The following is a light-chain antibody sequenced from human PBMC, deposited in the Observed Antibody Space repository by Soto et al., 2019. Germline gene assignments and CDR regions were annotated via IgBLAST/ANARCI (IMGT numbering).Light chain of an antibody. J-gene: IGKJ4*01. V-gene: IGKV3-15*01. CDR2: HAS. CDR3: QQDNEWPLN. Sequence: EIVMTQSPATLSVSPGERATLSCRASQSVSNNLAWYQQKPGQAPRLLIYHASTGATGIPARFSGSGSGTERSLTICSVQSEDFAVYYCQQDNEWPLNFGGGTKVEIK. CDR1: QSVSNN.